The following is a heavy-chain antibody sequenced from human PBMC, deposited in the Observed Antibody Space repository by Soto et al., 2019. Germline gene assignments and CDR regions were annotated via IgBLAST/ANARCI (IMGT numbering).Heavy chain of an antibody. CDR2: ITHDGYNR. CDR3: AKGGSFDI. D-gene: IGHD6-6*01. J-gene: IGHJ4*02. CDR1: GFSFSDYG. Sequence: QVQLVESGGSVVQPGGSRRLSCAASGFSFSDYGLHWVRQAPGKGLEWLALITHDGYNRYYADSVKGRFTISRDNSKNTIFLQMNSLKREDTAVYYCAKGGSFDIWGQVTPGTVSS. V-gene: IGHV3-30*18.